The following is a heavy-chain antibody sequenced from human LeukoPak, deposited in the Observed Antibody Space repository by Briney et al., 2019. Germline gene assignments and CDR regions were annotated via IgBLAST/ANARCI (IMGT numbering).Heavy chain of an antibody. V-gene: IGHV3-74*01. Sequence: GGPVSLSCAVSGLPFSIYWENCLRHARGKAVVCVSRINSDGSSTSYADSVKGRFTISRDNAKNTLYLQMNSLRAEDTAVSYCARDGTPYGDKNYYYGMDVWGQGTTVTVSS. J-gene: IGHJ6*02. CDR2: INSDGSST. CDR1: GLPFSIYW. D-gene: IGHD4-23*01. CDR3: ARDGTPYGDKNYYYGMDV.